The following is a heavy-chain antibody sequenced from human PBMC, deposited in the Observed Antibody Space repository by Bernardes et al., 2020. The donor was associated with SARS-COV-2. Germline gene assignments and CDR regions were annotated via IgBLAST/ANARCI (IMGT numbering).Heavy chain of an antibody. Sequence: GGSLRLSCAASGFTVSSNYMSWVRQAPGKGLEWVSVIYSGGSTYYADSVKGRFTISRDNSKNTLYLQMNSLRAEDTAVYYCARDPGGYSYGPLNYGMDVWGQGTTVTVSS. J-gene: IGHJ6*02. CDR2: IYSGGST. CDR1: GFTVSSNY. CDR3: ARDPGGYSYGPLNYGMDV. V-gene: IGHV3-66*01. D-gene: IGHD5-18*01.